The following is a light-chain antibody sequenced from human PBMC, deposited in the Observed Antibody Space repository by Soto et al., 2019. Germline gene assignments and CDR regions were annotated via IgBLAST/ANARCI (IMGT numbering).Light chain of an antibody. Sequence: QTVVTQPPSVSGAPGQRVTISCTGSSSNIGAGYDVHWYQQVPGTAPKLLIYGNNNRPSGVPDRFSGSKSGTSASLAITGLQAEDEADYYCQSYDSSLSGPVFGGGTKLTVL. CDR2: GNN. CDR3: QSYDSSLSGPV. CDR1: SSNIGAGYD. V-gene: IGLV1-40*01. J-gene: IGLJ2*01.